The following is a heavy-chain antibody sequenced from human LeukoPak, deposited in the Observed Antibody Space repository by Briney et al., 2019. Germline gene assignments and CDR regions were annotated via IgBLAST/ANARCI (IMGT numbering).Heavy chain of an antibody. D-gene: IGHD3-10*01. CDR2: ISYDEDSK. CDR1: GFTVSSNY. CDR3: ASDRGSGSYYNVLDY. V-gene: IGHV3-30-3*01. Sequence: QPGGSLRLSCAASGFTVSSNYMSWVRQAPGKGLEWVAVISYDEDSKYYADSVKGRFTISRDNSKNTLYLQMNSLRAEDTAVYYCASDRGSGSYYNVLDYWGQGTLVTVSS. J-gene: IGHJ4*02.